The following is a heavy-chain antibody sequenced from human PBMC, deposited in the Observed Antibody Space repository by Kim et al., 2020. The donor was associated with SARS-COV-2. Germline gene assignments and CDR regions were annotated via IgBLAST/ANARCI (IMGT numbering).Heavy chain of an antibody. V-gene: IGHV7-4-1*02. CDR2: INTNTGNP. Sequence: ASVKVSCKASGYTFTSYAMNWVRQAPGQGLEWMGWINTNTGNPTYAQGFTGRFVFSLDTSVSTAYLQISSLKAEDTAVYYCARDPPLVYCGGDCYPPWGQRTLITVSS. CDR1: GYTFTSYA. D-gene: IGHD2-21*02. CDR3: ARDPPLVYCGGDCYPP. J-gene: IGHJ5*02.